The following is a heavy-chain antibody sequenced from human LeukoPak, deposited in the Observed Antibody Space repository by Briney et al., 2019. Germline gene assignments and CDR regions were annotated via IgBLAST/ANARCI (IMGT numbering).Heavy chain of an antibody. Sequence: SETLSLTCAVYGGSFSGYYWSWIRQTPGKGLEWIGEINHGGSTNYNPSLKSRVTISVDTSKNQFSLKLSSVTAADTAVYYCARGRIYCTNGVCYFRFDYWGQGTLVTVSS. D-gene: IGHD2-8*01. J-gene: IGHJ4*02. CDR2: INHGGST. CDR1: GGSFSGYY. CDR3: ARGRIYCTNGVCYFRFDY. V-gene: IGHV4-34*01.